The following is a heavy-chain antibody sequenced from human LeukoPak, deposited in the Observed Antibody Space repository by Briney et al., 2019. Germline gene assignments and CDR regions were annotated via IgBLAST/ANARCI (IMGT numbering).Heavy chain of an antibody. CDR2: VFTSGTT. D-gene: IGHD6-19*01. V-gene: IGHV4-4*07. Sequence: SETLSLTCSVSGDSVTTFDWSWIRQPAGKGLEWVGQVFTSGTTAYSASLKSRLTISLDKSNNQVSLKLISVTAADTAVYYCARHSPTGWYYFDSWGQGALVIVSS. J-gene: IGHJ4*02. CDR3: ARHSPTGWYYFDS. CDR1: GDSVTTFD.